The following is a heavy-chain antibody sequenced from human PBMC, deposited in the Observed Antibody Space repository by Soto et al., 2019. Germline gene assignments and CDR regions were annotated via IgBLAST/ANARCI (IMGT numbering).Heavy chain of an antibody. D-gene: IGHD3-10*01. CDR3: ARAAGSSYSFDY. V-gene: IGHV4-59*01. Sequence: QVQLQESGPRLVKPSETLSLTCTVSGGSITNYYWNWIRQPPGKGLEWIGYIYYIGNTNYNPSLKSRVTMSIDTSKKQFSLNLSSVTAAATGLYFCARAAGSSYSFDYWGRGALVTVSS. CDR2: IYYIGNT. CDR1: GGSITNYY. J-gene: IGHJ4*02.